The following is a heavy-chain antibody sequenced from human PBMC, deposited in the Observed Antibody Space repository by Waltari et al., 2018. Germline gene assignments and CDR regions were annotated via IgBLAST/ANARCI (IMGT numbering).Heavy chain of an antibody. V-gene: IGHV1-69*01. D-gene: IGHD3-16*01. CDR2: ILPIFGDA. CDR1: GGTFSNYA. CDR3: ARVGATVFDH. Sequence: QVQLVQSGPEMKKPGSSVKVSCKFSGGTFSNYAISWVRQAPGQGLAWMGGILPIFGDADYAQKVQGRLTITADESTSTAYLDLSSVTSDDTAVYYCARVGATVFDHWGQGTQVTVSS. J-gene: IGHJ4*02.